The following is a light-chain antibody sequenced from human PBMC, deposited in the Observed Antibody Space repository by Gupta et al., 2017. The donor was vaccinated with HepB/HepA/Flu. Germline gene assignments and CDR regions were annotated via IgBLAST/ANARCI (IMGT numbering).Light chain of an antibody. V-gene: IGLV1-47*01. Sequence: QPVLPPPPPASGTPRQRVTSTCSGSSCNIGSNYVYWYQQLPRPATKLIIYRNNQRPSVVHDLFSGSKSATSAFLAISGHRADDEADYYCAAWDDRRSCRVFGGGTKLTVL. CDR2: RNN. CDR3: AAWDDRRSCRV. J-gene: IGLJ2*01. CDR1: SCNIGSNY.